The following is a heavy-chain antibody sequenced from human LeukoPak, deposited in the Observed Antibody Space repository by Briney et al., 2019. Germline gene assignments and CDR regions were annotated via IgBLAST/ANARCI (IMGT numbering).Heavy chain of an antibody. J-gene: IGHJ4*02. CDR3: ARVPRPKYAGGQWDGDY. CDR2: INPSSGDT. CDR1: VYTFTVHY. D-gene: IGHD1-26*01. V-gene: IGHV1-2*02. Sequence: GASVNVSCKTSVYTFTVHYMHWVRQAPGQGLEWMGWINPSSGDTNYAQKFQGRVTMTRDTSISTAYMDLSRLRSDGTAVYYCARVPRPKYAGGQWDGDYWGQGTLVTVSS.